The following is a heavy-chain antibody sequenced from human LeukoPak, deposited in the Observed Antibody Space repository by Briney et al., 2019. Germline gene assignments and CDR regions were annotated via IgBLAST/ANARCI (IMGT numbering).Heavy chain of an antibody. CDR1: GFTFSSYW. V-gene: IGHV3-74*01. Sequence: GGSLRLSCAASGFTFSSYWMRWVRQAPGKGLVWVSRINSDGSSTSYADSVKGRFTISRDNAKNTLYLQMNSLRAEDTAVYYCARGGGYSYGPLDYWGQGTLVTVSS. CDR2: INSDGSST. CDR3: ARGGGYSYGPLDY. J-gene: IGHJ4*02. D-gene: IGHD5-18*01.